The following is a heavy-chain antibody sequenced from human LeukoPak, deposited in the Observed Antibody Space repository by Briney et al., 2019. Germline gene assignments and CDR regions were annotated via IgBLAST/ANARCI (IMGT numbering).Heavy chain of an antibody. Sequence: SVTVSFKASGGTFVGYTISWVRQAPGQGLEWMGGIIPMLRSSTYAQRFQGRLTITTDESTTTVHMELRSLGSEDTAVYFCARELSAAAPYYMDVWGKGTTVAVSS. CDR3: ARELSAAAPYYMDV. V-gene: IGHV1-69*16. J-gene: IGHJ6*03. CDR2: IIPMLRSS. D-gene: IGHD6-25*01. CDR1: GGTFVGYT.